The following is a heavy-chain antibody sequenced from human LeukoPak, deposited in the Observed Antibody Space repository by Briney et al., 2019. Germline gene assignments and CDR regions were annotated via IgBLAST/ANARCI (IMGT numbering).Heavy chain of an antibody. CDR3: AKDRGYCSSTSCDQYFQH. CDR1: GFTFDDYA. V-gene: IGHV3-9*01. CDR2: ISWNSGSI. J-gene: IGHJ1*01. Sequence: PGRSLRLSCAASGFTFDDYAMHWVRQAPGKGLEWVSGISWNSGSIGYADSVKGRFTISRDNAKNSLYLQMNSLRAEDTALYYCAKDRGYCSSTSCDQYFQHWGQGTLVTVSS. D-gene: IGHD2-2*01.